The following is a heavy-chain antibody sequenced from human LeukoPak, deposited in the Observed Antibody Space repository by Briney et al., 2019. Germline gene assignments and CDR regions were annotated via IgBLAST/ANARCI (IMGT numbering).Heavy chain of an antibody. CDR1: GGSISSDY. D-gene: IGHD3-10*01. Sequence: SETLSLTCTVSGGSISSDYWSWIRQPPGKGLEWIGYIYYSGSTNYNPSLKSRVTISVDTSKNQFSLKLSSVTAADTAVYYCARGNYYGSGEENYYYYYMDVWGKGTTVTVSS. J-gene: IGHJ6*03. V-gene: IGHV4-59*12. CDR3: ARGNYYGSGEENYYYYYMDV. CDR2: IYYSGST.